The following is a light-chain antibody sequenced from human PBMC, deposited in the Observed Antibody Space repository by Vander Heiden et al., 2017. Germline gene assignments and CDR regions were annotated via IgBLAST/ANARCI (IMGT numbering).Light chain of an antibody. CDR3: SSYTSSSTLRV. V-gene: IGLV2-14*01. J-gene: IGLJ2*01. CDR2: EVS. Sequence: QSALTPPASVAGSPGPSITISCTGTSSDVGGYNYVSWYQQHPGKAPKLMIYEVSNRPSGVSNRFSGSKSGNTASLTISGLQAEDEADYYCSSYTSSSTLRVFGGVTKL. CDR1: SSDVGGYNY.